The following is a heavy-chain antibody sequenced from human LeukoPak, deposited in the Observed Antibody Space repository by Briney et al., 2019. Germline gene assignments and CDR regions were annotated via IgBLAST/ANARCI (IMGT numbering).Heavy chain of an antibody. CDR1: GGSISSGGYS. CDR3: ARAYDFHVDY. Sequence: PSETLSLTCAVSGGSISSGGYSWSWIRQPPGKGLEWIGYIYHSGSTYYNPSLKSRVTISVDRSKNQFSLKLSSVTAADTAVYYCARAYDFHVDYWGQGTLVTVS. D-gene: IGHD3-3*01. V-gene: IGHV4-30-2*01. J-gene: IGHJ4*02. CDR2: IYHSGST.